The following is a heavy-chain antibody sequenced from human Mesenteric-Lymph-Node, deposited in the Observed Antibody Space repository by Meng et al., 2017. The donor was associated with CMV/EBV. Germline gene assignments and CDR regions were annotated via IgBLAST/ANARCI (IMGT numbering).Heavy chain of an antibody. CDR1: GASISSSSYY. V-gene: IGHV4-39*07. Sequence: SETLSLTCTVSGASISSSSYYWGWIRQSPGKGLEWIGSIFYSGSTYYNPSLKSRVTISIDTSKNQFSLKVTSVTAADTAVYYCARDVRWLVPSWFDPWGQGTLVTVSS. J-gene: IGHJ5*02. D-gene: IGHD6-19*01. CDR3: ARDVRWLVPSWFDP. CDR2: IFYSGST.